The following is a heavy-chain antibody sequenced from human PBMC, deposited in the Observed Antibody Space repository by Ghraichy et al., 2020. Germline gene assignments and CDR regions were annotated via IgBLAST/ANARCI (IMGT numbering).Heavy chain of an antibody. CDR3: AKDLYSSSWLFDP. CDR1: GFTFSSYA. Sequence: LSLTCAASGFTFSSYAMSWVRQAPGKGLEWVSAISGSGGSTYYADSVKGRFTISRDNSKNTLYLQMNSLRAEDTAVYYCAKDLYSSSWLFDPWGQGTLVTVSS. CDR2: ISGSGGST. J-gene: IGHJ5*02. D-gene: IGHD6-13*01. V-gene: IGHV3-23*01.